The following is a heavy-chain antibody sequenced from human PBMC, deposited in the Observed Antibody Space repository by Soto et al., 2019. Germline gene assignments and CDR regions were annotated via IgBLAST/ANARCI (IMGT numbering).Heavy chain of an antibody. J-gene: IGHJ4*02. CDR3: ARRQSSSWYGL. CDR1: GGSISSSSYY. D-gene: IGHD6-13*01. CDR2: IYYSGST. Sequence: TSETLSLTCTVSGGSISSSSYYWGWIRQPPGKGLEWIGSIYYSGSTYYNPSLKSRVTISVDTSKNQFSLKLSPVTAADTAVYYCARRQSSSWYGLWGQGTLVTVSS. V-gene: IGHV4-39*01.